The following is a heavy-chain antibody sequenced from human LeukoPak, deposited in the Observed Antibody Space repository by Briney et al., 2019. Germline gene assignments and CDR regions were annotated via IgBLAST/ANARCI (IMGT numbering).Heavy chain of an antibody. V-gene: IGHV3-21*01. CDR1: GFTFSSYN. D-gene: IGHD3-22*01. J-gene: IGHJ4*02. Sequence: GGSLRLSCVASGFTFSSYNINWVRQAPGKGLEWVSSISSSGDYIYYADSVKGRFTIPRDNAKNSLYLQMNSLRAEDTAAYYCARNLKNYYDSNGYFDYWGQGTLVTVSS. CDR2: ISSSGDYI. CDR3: ARNLKNYYDSNGYFDY.